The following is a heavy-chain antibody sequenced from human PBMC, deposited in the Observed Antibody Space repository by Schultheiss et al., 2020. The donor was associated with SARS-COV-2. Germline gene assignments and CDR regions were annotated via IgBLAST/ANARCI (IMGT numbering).Heavy chain of an antibody. CDR1: GYIFTYHY. D-gene: IGHD2-2*01. CDR3: ARDAYEGIVAEPGALGYSYYGMDV. CDR2: ISPMLGTA. Sequence: ASVKVSCKTSGYIFTYHYIHWVRQAPGQGLEWMGGISPMLGTANYAQRFQGRVTMTRNTAISTAYMELSSLRSEDTAVYYCARDAYEGIVAEPGALGYSYYGMDVWGQGTSVTVSS. J-gene: IGHJ6*01. V-gene: IGHV1-46*01.